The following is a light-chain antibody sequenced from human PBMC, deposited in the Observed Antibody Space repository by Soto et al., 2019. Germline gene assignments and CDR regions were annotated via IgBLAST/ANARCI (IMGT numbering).Light chain of an antibody. Sequence: QSVLTEPASSSGTAGQVVTISCSGGDSNIGSNSVYWYQHLPRMAPKLLIYYNNQRPSGVPDRFSGSRSGTSASLAIVGLRSEDEAVYYCAAWDAPLSACVFGNGTKVTVL. V-gene: IGLV1-47*02. CDR2: YNN. CDR1: DSNIGSNS. CDR3: AAWDAPLSACV. J-gene: IGLJ1*01.